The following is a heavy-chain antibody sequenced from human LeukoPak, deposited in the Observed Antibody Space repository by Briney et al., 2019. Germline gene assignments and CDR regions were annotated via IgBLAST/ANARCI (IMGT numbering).Heavy chain of an antibody. CDR2: ISGSDGST. CDR1: GFIFSNYA. D-gene: IGHD5-24*01. V-gene: IGHV3-23*01. CDR3: AKGSRDYNFRTGYYFDY. J-gene: IGHJ4*02. Sequence: GGSLRLSCAASGFIFSNYAMSWVRQAPGKGLEWVSAISGSDGSTYYADSVKGRFTISRDNSKNTLDLQMNSLRAEDTAIYYCAKGSRDYNFRTGYYFDYWGQGTLVTVSS.